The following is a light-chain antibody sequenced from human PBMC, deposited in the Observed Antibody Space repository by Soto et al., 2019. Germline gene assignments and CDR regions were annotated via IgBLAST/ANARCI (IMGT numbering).Light chain of an antibody. J-gene: IGLJ1*01. CDR2: ANS. Sequence: QSALTQPPSVSGAPGQRVTISCTGSSSNIGAGYDVHWYQQRPGGAPRLLIFANSDRPSGVPDRFSGSKSGSTASLTISGLQAEDEADYYCCSYAGSYSYAFATGTKVTVL. V-gene: IGLV1-40*01. CDR3: CSYAGSYSYA. CDR1: SSNIGAGYD.